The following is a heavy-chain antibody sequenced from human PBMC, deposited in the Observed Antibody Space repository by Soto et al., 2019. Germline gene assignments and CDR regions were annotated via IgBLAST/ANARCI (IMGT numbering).Heavy chain of an antibody. D-gene: IGHD6-19*01. V-gene: IGHV5-51*01. J-gene: IGHJ4*02. Sequence: GESLKISCQVSCYSFTSYWIGWLRQTPGKGLEWMGMIYPGDSDTRYSPSFQGQVTISADKSISAAFLQWSSLKASDTAMYYCVRPFDSSGWYEYWGQGTLVSVSS. CDR2: IYPGDSDT. CDR3: VRPFDSSGWYEY. CDR1: CYSFTSYW.